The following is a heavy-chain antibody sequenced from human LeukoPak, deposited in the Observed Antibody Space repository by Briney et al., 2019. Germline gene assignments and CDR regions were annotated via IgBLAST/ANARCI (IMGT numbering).Heavy chain of an antibody. CDR1: GGSFSGYY. J-gene: IGHJ5*02. D-gene: IGHD6-13*01. CDR3: AKVASSWYWFDP. CDR2: IYSGGST. V-gene: IGHV3-53*01. Sequence: ETLSRTCAVYGGSFSGYYWSWIRQPPGKGLEWVSVIYSGGSTYYADSVKGRFTISRDNSKNTLYLQMNSLRAEDTAVYYCAKVASSWYWFDPWGQGTLVTVSS.